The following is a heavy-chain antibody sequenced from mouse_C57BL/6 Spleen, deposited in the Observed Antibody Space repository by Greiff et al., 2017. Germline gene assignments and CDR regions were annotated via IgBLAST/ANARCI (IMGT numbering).Heavy chain of an antibody. J-gene: IGHJ2*01. Sequence: VNVVESGAELVRPGASVKLSCKASGYTFTDYYINWVKQRPGQGLEWIARIYPGSGNTYYNEKFKGKATLTAEKSSSTAYMQLSSLTSEDSAVYFCARSTLGSDGYYEGFDYWGQGTTLTVSS. V-gene: IGHV1-76*01. D-gene: IGHD2-3*01. CDR3: ARSTLGSDGYYEGFDY. CDR2: IYPGSGNT. CDR1: GYTFTDYY.